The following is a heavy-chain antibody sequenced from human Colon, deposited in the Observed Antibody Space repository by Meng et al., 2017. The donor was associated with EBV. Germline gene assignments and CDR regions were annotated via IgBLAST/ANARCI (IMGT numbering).Heavy chain of an antibody. CDR1: GDSISSTDYY. V-gene: IGHV4-30-4*01. Sequence: QVQLQESGPGLVKPSLTLSLTCTVSGDSISSTDYYWSWVRQPPGKGLEWTGYIYYSGSRYYNPSLKSRVTISVDTSKNQFSLKLSSVTAADTAVYYCARVTGKIYYDGSGYPEAFDYWGQGTLVTVSS. CDR3: ARVTGKIYYDGSGYPEAFDY. CDR2: IYYSGSR. J-gene: IGHJ4*02. D-gene: IGHD3-22*01.